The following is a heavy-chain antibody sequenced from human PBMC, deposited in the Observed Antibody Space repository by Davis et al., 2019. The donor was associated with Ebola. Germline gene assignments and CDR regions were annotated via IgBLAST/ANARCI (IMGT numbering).Heavy chain of an antibody. CDR2: VDASGIFT. Sequence: PGGSLRLSCAASGFSFSRYAVTWVRQAPGRGLEWVSSVDASGIFTYYGDSVKGRFNISRDNSKNTLYLQMNSLRADDTAVYYCAKTLKGSHYPDSFDVWGQGTMVTVSS. V-gene: IGHV3-23*05. CDR3: AKTLKGSHYPDSFDV. CDR1: GFSFSRYA. D-gene: IGHD3-10*01. J-gene: IGHJ3*01.